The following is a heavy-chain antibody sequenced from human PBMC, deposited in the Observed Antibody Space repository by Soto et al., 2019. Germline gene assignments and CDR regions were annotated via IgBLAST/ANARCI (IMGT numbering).Heavy chain of an antibody. J-gene: IGHJ4*02. CDR1: GFTLSNYG. Sequence: GGSLRLSCAASGFTLSNYGMHWVRQAPDKGLEWVAVIWYDGSNKYYGDSVKGRFTISRDNSKNILYLQMNSLRAEDSAVYYCARRYYDILTGLQDDFDFWGQGTLVTVSS. CDR2: IWYDGSNK. D-gene: IGHD3-9*01. CDR3: ARRYYDILTGLQDDFDF. V-gene: IGHV3-33*01.